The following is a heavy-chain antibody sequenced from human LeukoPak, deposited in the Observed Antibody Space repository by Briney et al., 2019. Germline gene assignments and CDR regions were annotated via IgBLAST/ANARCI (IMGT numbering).Heavy chain of an antibody. CDR3: TSTSRLCTSTSCYYYAMDV. CDR1: GFTFSNAW. V-gene: IGHV3-15*01. D-gene: IGHD2-2*01. CDR2: IKSKTGGGTT. Sequence: GGSLRLSCAASGFTFSNAWMTWVRQAPGKGLEWVGRIKSKTGGGTTDYAAPVKGRITISRDDSKNTLYLQMNSLKTEDTAVYYCTSTSRLCTSTSCYYYAMDVWGQGTTVTVSS. J-gene: IGHJ6*02.